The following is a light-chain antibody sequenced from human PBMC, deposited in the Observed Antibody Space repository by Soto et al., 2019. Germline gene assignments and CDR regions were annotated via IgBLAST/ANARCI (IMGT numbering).Light chain of an antibody. CDR3: QQTSAFPRT. CDR2: DAS. Sequence: AIQLTQSPSSLSASVGDSVTITCRASQGISSALAWYQQTPGRAPKLLIYDASTLASGVPSRFSGSRSGTDFTLTVSSLQPEDFATYYCQQTSAFPRTFGQGTKVDVK. J-gene: IGKJ1*01. CDR1: QGISSA. V-gene: IGKV1-13*02.